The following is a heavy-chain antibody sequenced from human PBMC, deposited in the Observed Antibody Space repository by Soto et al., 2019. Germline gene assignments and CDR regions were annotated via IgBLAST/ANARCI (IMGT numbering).Heavy chain of an antibody. J-gene: IGHJ6*02. D-gene: IGHD6-13*01. V-gene: IGHV3-30-3*01. CDR1: GFTFSSYA. CDR3: ARDRSRYSSNWQQRGPLYYYYGMDV. CDR2: ISYDGSNK. Sequence: VQLVESGGGVVQPGRSLRLSCAASGFTFSSYAMHWVRQAPGKGLEWVAVISYDGSNKYYADSVKGRFTISRDNSKYTLYLQMNSLRAADTAVYYCARDRSRYSSNWQQRGPLYYYYGMDVWGQGTTVTVSS.